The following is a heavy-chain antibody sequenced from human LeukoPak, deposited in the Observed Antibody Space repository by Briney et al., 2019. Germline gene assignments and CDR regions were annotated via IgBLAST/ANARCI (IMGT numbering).Heavy chain of an antibody. D-gene: IGHD2-8*01. CDR2: ISGDGSSI. CDR1: GFTFRNYY. J-gene: IGHJ4*02. Sequence: PGGSLRRSCVASGFTFRNYYMHWVRQVPGKGLVWVSRISGDGSSIFYADSVKGRFTISRDNAKNSLYVQMNSLRADDSAVYYCARSSNGVYIQWGQGTLVTVSS. CDR3: ARSSNGVYIQ. V-gene: IGHV3-74*01.